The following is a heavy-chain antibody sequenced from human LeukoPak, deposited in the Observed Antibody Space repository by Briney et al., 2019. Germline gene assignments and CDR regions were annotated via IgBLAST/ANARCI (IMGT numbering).Heavy chain of an antibody. J-gene: IGHJ4*02. CDR1: GFTFSNYA. CDR2: ISGSGGST. V-gene: IGHV3-23*01. Sequence: PGGSLRLSCAASGFTFSNYAMNWVRQAPGRGLEWVSAISGSGGSTYYADSVKGRFTISRDNSKNTLYLQMNSLRAEDTAVYYCAKDCGSSWLHREADTDYWGQGTLVTVSS. D-gene: IGHD6-13*01. CDR3: AKDCGSSWLHREADTDY.